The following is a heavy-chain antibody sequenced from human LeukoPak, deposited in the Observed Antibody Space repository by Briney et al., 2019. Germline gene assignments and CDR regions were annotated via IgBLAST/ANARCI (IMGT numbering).Heavy chain of an antibody. CDR2: IYPGDSDT. J-gene: IGHJ4*02. CDR3: ARQSYDDFWSGYFRVGTEHPGYYFDY. Sequence: GESLKISCKGSGYRFTSYWIGWVRQMPGKGLEWMGIIYPGDSDTRYSPSFQGQVTISADKSISTAYLQWSSLKASDTAMYYCARQSYDDFWSGYFRVGTEHPGYYFDYWGQGTLVTVSS. V-gene: IGHV5-51*01. CDR1: GYRFTSYW. D-gene: IGHD3-3*01.